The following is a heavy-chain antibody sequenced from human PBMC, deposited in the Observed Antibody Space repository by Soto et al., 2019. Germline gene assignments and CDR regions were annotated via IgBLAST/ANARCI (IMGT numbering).Heavy chain of an antibody. V-gene: IGHV3-48*01. CDR1: GFTFSRYS. Sequence: PGGSLRLSCAASGFTFSRYSMNWVRQAPGKGLEWVSYISSSGSNTYYADSVKGRFTISRDNAKNSLYLQMNSLRAEDTAVYYCARDPRDYDILDPDYWGQGTLITVSS. CDR2: ISSSGSNT. D-gene: IGHD3-9*01. J-gene: IGHJ4*02. CDR3: ARDPRDYDILDPDY.